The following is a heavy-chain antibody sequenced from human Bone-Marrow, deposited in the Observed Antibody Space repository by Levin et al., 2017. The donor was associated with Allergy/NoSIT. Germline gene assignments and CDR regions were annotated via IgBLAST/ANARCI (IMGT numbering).Heavy chain of an antibody. CDR3: ARDKHQYYFDY. D-gene: IGHD2-2*01. CDR2: ISYDGSNK. J-gene: IGHJ4*02. V-gene: IGHV3-30-3*01. CDR1: GFTFSSYA. Sequence: GESLKISRAASGFTFSSYAMHWVRQAPGKGLEWVAVISYDGSNKYYADSVKGRFTISRDNSKNTLYLQMNSLRAEDTAVYYCARDKHQYYFDYWGQGTLVTVSS.